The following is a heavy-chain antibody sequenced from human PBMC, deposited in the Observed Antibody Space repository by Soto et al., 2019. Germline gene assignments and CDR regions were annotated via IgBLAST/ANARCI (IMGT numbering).Heavy chain of an antibody. V-gene: IGHV1-69*13. CDR3: ARGQYCSGGSCYLRGAFDI. Sequence: SVKVSCKASGGTFSSYAISWVRQAPGQGXEWMGGIIPIFGTANYAQKFQGRVTITADESTSTAYMELSSLRSEDTAVYYCARGQYCSGGSCYLRGAFDIWGQGTMVTVSS. CDR1: GGTFSSYA. D-gene: IGHD2-15*01. CDR2: IIPIFGTA. J-gene: IGHJ3*02.